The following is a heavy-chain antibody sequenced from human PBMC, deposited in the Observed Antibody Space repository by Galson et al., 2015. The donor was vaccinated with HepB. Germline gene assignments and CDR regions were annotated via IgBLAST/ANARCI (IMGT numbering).Heavy chain of an antibody. D-gene: IGHD6-19*01. Sequence: PALVKPTQTLTLTCTFSGFSFITSGVGVGWIRQPPGKALEWLALIYWNDDKRYSPSLKSRLTITKDTSKNQVVFTMTNMDPVDTATFYCAHTPTRSAWFDFWGQGTLVTVSS. V-gene: IGHV2-5*01. J-gene: IGHJ4*02. CDR2: IYWNDDK. CDR3: AHTPTRSAWFDF. CDR1: GFSFITSGVG.